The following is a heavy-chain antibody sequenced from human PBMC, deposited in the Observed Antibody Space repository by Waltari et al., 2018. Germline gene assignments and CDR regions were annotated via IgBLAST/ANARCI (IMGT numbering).Heavy chain of an antibody. J-gene: IGHJ6*03. V-gene: IGHV4-39*07. CDR3: ARDTAGSGYMDV. CDR1: GGSISSSSYS. CDR2: IYYRGST. Sequence: QLQLQESGPGLVKPSETLSLTCTVSGGSISSSSYSWGWIRQPPGKGLEWIGSIYYRGSTYYHPSLQSRLTMSVDTSKNQFALNLRSVTAADTAMYYCARDTAGSGYMDVWGKGTTVTVSS.